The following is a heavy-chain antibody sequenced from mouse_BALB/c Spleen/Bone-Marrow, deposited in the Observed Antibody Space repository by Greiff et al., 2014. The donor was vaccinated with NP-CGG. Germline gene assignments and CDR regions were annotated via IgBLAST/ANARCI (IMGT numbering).Heavy chain of an antibody. Sequence: QVQLKESGPELAKPGASVKMSCKASGYTFTDYVISWVKQRTGQGLEWIGEIYPGSGSIYYNDKFKGKATLTADKSSNTAYMQLSSLTSEDSAVYFCAGELRFGYWGQGTLVTVSA. V-gene: IGHV1-77*01. CDR2: IYPGSGSI. CDR3: AGELRFGY. CDR1: GYTFTDYV. J-gene: IGHJ3*01.